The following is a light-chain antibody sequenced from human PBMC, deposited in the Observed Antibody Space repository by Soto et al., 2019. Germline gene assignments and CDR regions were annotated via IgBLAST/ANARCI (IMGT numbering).Light chain of an antibody. V-gene: IGKV3-20*01. CDR2: GTS. J-gene: IGKJ3*01. CDR3: QQYGSSLFT. Sequence: EIVLTQSPGTPSLSPGERATLSCRASQSVSSKYLAWYQQKPGRAPRVLIYGTSIRASGVPERFSGGGSGTDFTLTITRLEPEDFAVYYCQQYGSSLFTFGPGTKVDCK. CDR1: QSVSSKY.